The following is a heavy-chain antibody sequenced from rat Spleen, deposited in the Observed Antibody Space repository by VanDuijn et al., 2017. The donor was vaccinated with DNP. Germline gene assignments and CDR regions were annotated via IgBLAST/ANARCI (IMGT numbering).Heavy chain of an antibody. CDR3: AGRPPPTRGPFDY. V-gene: IGHV5-7*01. D-gene: IGHD1-4*01. J-gene: IGHJ2*01. Sequence: EVQLVESGGGLVQPGRSLILSCTASGFTFSDHNMAWVRQAPKKGLEWVATISYDGSSTYYRDSVKGRFIISRNNAKSTLYLQIDSLRSADTATYYCAGRPPPTRGPFDYWGQGIMVTVSS. CDR2: ISYDGSST. CDR1: GFTFSDHN.